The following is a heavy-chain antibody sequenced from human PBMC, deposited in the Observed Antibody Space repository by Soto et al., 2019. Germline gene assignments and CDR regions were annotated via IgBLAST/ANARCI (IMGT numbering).Heavy chain of an antibody. Sequence: PSGTLSLTCAVSVGSISIGGYYGSWIRQHPGKGLEWIGYIYYSGSTYYNPSLKSRVTISVDTSKNQFSLKLSSVTAADTAVYYCARERPGYSSSWYGRYFDYWGQGTLVTVSS. V-gene: IGHV4-31*11. CDR1: VGSISIGGYY. CDR3: ARERPGYSSSWYGRYFDY. CDR2: IYYSGST. J-gene: IGHJ4*02. D-gene: IGHD6-13*01.